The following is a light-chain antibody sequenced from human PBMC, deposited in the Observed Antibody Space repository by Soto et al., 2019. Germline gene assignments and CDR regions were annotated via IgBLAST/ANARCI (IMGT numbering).Light chain of an antibody. Sequence: DIVMTQSPDSLAVSLGERATINCKSSQTVLHSSTNKNFLAWYQQKPGQPPTLLISWASTRESGVPDRFSGSGSGTDFTLTISRLQAEDVAVYFCQQYYRTPSTFGQGTKLEI. CDR1: QTVLHSSTNKNF. J-gene: IGKJ2*01. CDR2: WAS. V-gene: IGKV4-1*01. CDR3: QQYYRTPST.